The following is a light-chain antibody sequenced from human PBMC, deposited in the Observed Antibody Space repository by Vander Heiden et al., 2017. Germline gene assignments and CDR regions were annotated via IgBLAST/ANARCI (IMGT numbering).Light chain of an antibody. CDR2: WAS. V-gene: IGKV4-1*01. J-gene: IGKJ4*01. Sequence: DIAISQSPDSLAVSLGQSPTINCKSSQSVLYSSNNKSYLAWYQQKPGQPPKLLIYWASTRESGVPERFSGSGSGTDFTLTISSLQAEDVAVYYCQQYYSTPLTFGGGTKVEIK. CDR3: QQYYSTPLT. CDR1: QSVLYSSNNKSY.